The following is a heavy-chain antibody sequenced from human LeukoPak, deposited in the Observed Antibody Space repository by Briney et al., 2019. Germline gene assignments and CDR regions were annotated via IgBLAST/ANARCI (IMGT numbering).Heavy chain of an antibody. CDR3: ARGDSVVVIAIPDYFDY. D-gene: IGHD2-21*01. Sequence: ASVKVSCKASGGTFSSYAISWVRQAPGQGLEWMGGTIPIFGTANYAQKFQGRVTITADESTSTAYMELSSLRSEDTAVYYCARGDSVVVIAIPDYFDYWGQGTLVTVSS. CDR1: GGTFSSYA. J-gene: IGHJ4*02. V-gene: IGHV1-69*13. CDR2: TIPIFGTA.